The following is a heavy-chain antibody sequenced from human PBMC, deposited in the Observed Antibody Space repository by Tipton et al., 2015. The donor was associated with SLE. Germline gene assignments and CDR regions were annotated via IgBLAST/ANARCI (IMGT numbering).Heavy chain of an antibody. CDR2: VYYKGNT. J-gene: IGHJ3*02. V-gene: IGHV4-38-2*02. CDR1: GYFMTSGYF. CDR3: ARDLNPMSLEFCSTGGLCYNALDI. D-gene: IGHD2-8*02. Sequence: TLSLTCDVSGYFMTSGYFWRWIRQSPGKGVEWIGTVYYKGNTFSNPSLKSRLTMSVDASRNQFSLRLSSVTAADTAVYVCARDLNPMSLEFCSTGGLCYNALDIWGQGTMVTVSS.